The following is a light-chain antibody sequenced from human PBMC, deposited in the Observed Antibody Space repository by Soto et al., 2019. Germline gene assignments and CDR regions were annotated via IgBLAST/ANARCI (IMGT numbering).Light chain of an antibody. J-gene: IGLJ7*01. CDR1: NSNIGKNS. CDR2: SDT. CDR3: AAWDDSLKGLV. Sequence: QSVLSQEPSVSGTPGQRVALACSGGNSNIGKNSVNWYRQVPGTAPQLLIYSDTLRSFGIPDRFSASKSDTSASLAIGGLQSDDEALYFCAAWDDSLKGLVFGGGTQLTVL. V-gene: IGLV1-44*01.